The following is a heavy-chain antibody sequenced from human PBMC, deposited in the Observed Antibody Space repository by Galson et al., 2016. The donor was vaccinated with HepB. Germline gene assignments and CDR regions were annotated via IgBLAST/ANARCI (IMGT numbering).Heavy chain of an antibody. V-gene: IGHV1-18*01. D-gene: IGHD3-9*01. Sequence: SVKVSCKASGYTFTTYGISWVRQAPGQGLEWMGWISPYNGDTNYAQNVQGRATMTTDTSTSTAYMELRSLRSDDTAVYYCARDKRRSFDWVPVDYWGQGTLLIVSS. CDR2: ISPYNGDT. J-gene: IGHJ4*02. CDR3: ARDKRRSFDWVPVDY. CDR1: GYTFTTYG.